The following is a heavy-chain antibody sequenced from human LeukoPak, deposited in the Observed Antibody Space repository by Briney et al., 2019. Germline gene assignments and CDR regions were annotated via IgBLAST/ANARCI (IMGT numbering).Heavy chain of an antibody. CDR3: TRGRSLLWFEE. J-gene: IGHJ5*02. CDR1: GDSISSGDYY. D-gene: IGHD2-21*01. CDR2: ISSSGST. Sequence: SQTLSLTCTVSGDSISSGDYYWSWIRQPAGKGLEWIGRISSSGSTNYNPSLKSRVTISVDTSKNQFSLNLNSVTAADTAIYYCTRGRSLLWFEEWGQGTLVTVSS. V-gene: IGHV4-61*02.